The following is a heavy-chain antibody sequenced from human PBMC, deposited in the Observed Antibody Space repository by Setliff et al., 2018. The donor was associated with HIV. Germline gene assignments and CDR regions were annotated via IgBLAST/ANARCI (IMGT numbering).Heavy chain of an antibody. J-gene: IGHJ4*02. CDR3: AREGQVVVTAKGFDY. V-gene: IGHV1-46*01. D-gene: IGHD2-15*01. CDR1: GYTFTNYY. CDR2: VNTVGGGA. Sequence: ASVKVSCKTSGYTFTNYYMHWMRQAPGQGLEWMGVVNTVGGGASYAQKLQGRLTVTRDTSTSTVYMELSSLRSEDTAVYYCAREGQVVVTAKGFDYWGLGTLVTVPQ.